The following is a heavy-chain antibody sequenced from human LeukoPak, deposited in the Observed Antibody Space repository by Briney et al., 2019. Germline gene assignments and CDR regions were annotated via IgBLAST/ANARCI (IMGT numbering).Heavy chain of an antibody. V-gene: IGHV4-34*01. J-gene: IGHJ4*02. Sequence: SETLPLTCAVYGGSFSGYYWSWIRQPPGKGLEWIGEINHSGSTNYNPSLKSRVTISVDTSKNQFSLKLSSVTAADTAVYYCARARTNFDYWGQGTLVTVSS. CDR1: GGSFSGYY. CDR2: INHSGST. CDR3: ARARTNFDY.